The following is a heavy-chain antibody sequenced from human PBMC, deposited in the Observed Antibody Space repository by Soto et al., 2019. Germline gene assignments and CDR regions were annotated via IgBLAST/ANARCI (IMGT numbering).Heavy chain of an antibody. D-gene: IGHD6-13*01. Sequence: QVQLVQSGAEVKKPGSSVKVSCKASGGTFSSYAISWVRQAPGQGLEWMGGIIPIFGTANYAQKFQGRVTITADKATRTAYLELSRLSSEDTGVYYGARGEYQLPTYIAAAGHHYYYGMDVLVQGTTVTASS. CDR2: IIPIFGTA. CDR1: GGTFSSYA. J-gene: IGHJ6*01. CDR3: ARGEYQLPTYIAAAGHHYYYGMDV. V-gene: IGHV1-69*06.